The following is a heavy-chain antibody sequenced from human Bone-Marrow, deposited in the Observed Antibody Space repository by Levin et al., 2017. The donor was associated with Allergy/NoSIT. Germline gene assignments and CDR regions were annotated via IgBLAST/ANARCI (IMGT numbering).Heavy chain of an antibody. D-gene: IGHD1-20*01. V-gene: IGHV3-23*01. Sequence: TGGSLRLSCVASGFTFGSHAMNWVRRGPGTGLEWVSSIGSSGGVSTYYTDSVRGRFTISRDNAKNMLYLVMNRLRVHDTAVYFCAKQRTTYRSNWRSAWYDCGMDVWGQGTTVTVSS. CDR2: IGSSGGVST. J-gene: IGHJ6*02. CDR1: GFTFGSHA. CDR3: AKQRTTYRSNWRSAWYDCGMDV.